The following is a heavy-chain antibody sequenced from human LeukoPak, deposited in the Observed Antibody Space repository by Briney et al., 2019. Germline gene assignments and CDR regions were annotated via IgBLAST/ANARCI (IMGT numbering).Heavy chain of an antibody. V-gene: IGHV3-23*01. CDR1: GFTFSTYA. CDR3: AKGMTGPPYDY. CDR2: ITDNGGAT. D-gene: IGHD3-9*01. Sequence: GGSLRLSCAASGFTFSTYAMNWVRQPPGKGLEWVSTITDNGGATFYADSVKGRFTISRDNAKNTLVLQMNSLRVKDTAVYYCAKGMTGPPYDYWGQGTLVTVSS. J-gene: IGHJ4*02.